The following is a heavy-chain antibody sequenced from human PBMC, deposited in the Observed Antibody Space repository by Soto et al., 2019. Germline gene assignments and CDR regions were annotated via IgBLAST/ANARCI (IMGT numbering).Heavy chain of an antibody. J-gene: IGHJ4*02. CDR3: ARGWDANS. CDR1: GGSFSGYY. CDR2: NYNSVIT. D-gene: IGHD6-19*01. V-gene: IGHV4-59*01. Sequence: SETLSLTCAVYGGSFSGYYWSWIRQPPGKRLEWIGFNYNSVITNYSPSLKSRVSISVDTSRNQFSLKMSSVTAADTAVYYCARGWDANSWGQGALVTVSS.